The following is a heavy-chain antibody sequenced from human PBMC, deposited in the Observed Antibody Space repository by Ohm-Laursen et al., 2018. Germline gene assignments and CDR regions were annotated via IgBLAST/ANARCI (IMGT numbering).Heavy chain of an antibody. CDR3: ASVSYYAFDY. Sequence: SLRLSCTASGFTFSSYGMHWVRQAPGKGLEWVAVISYDGSNKYYADSVKGRFTISRDNAKNSLYLQMNSLRAEDTAVYYCASVSYYAFDYWGQGTLVTVSS. CDR2: ISYDGSNK. V-gene: IGHV3-30*03. D-gene: IGHD1-26*01. CDR1: GFTFSSYG. J-gene: IGHJ4*02.